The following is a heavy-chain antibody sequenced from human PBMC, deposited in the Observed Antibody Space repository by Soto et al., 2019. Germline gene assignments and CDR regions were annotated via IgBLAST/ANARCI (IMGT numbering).Heavy chain of an antibody. V-gene: IGHV4-30-4*01. CDR3: AGRYRY. Sequence: QVQLQESGPGLVKPSQTLSLTCTVSGGSISSGDYYWSWMRQAPGRGLEWIGYVDNSGSTYYNPSLKTRLTISVDTSKNQFSLTLCSGTVADTAVYYCAGRYRYWGQGTLVTVSS. D-gene: IGHD3-16*02. J-gene: IGHJ4*02. CDR1: GGSISSGDYY. CDR2: VDNSGST.